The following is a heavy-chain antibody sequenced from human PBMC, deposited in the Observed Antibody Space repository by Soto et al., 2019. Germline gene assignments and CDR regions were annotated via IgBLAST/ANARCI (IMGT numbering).Heavy chain of an antibody. CDR2: ISGSGGST. CDR1: GFTFSRYA. V-gene: IGHV3-23*01. J-gene: IGHJ4*02. D-gene: IGHD1-7*01. Sequence: GGALRLPCAASGFTFSRYAMSWVRQAPGKGLEWVSAISGSGGSTYYADSVKGRFTISRDNSKNTLYLQMNSLRAEDTAVYYCAADPYNWNYLMYWGQGTLVTVSS. CDR3: AADPYNWNYLMY.